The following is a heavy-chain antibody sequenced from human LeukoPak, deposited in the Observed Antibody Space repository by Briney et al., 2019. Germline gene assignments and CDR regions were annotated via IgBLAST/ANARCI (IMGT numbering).Heavy chain of an antibody. CDR3: ARDLGYSSGWYLGPGYFDY. D-gene: IGHD6-19*01. CDR1: GFTFSSYA. CDR2: ISGSGGST. Sequence: GGSLRLSCAASGFTFSSYAMSWVRQAPGKGLEWVSAISGSGGSTYYADSVKGRFTISRDNSKNTLYLQMNSLRAEDTAVYYCARDLGYSSGWYLGPGYFDYWGQGTLVTVSS. V-gene: IGHV3-23*01. J-gene: IGHJ4*02.